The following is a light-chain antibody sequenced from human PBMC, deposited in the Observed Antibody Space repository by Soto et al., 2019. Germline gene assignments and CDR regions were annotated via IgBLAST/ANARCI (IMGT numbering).Light chain of an antibody. J-gene: IGLJ1*01. CDR2: DVS. V-gene: IGLV2-11*01. CDR1: SSDVGGYSY. Sequence: QSALTQPRSVSGSPGQSVTISCTGTSSDVGGYSYVSWFQQHPGKAPQLMISDVSKRPSGVPDRFSGSKSGNTASLTISGLQDEDEADYYCCSFAGSYTLYVFGTGTKLTVL. CDR3: CSFAGSYTLYV.